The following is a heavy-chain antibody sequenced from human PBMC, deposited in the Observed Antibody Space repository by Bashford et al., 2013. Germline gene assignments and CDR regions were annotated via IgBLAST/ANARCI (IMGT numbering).Heavy chain of an antibody. V-gene: IGHV1-69*06. D-gene: IGHD5-12*01. Sequence: WVRQAPGQGLEWMGGIIPIFGTANYAQKFQGRVTITADKSTSTAYMELSSLRSEDTAVYYCAGDGGGEYSGYEPIWYFDLWGRGTLVTVSS. J-gene: IGHJ2*01. CDR3: AGDGGGEYSGYEPIWYFDL. CDR2: IIPIFGTA.